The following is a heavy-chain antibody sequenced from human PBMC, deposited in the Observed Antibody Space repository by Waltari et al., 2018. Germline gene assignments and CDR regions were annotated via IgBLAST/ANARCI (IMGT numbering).Heavy chain of an antibody. Sequence: QVHLQQWGEGLLKPSEPLYLTCAAYGGSFRGYYWSSVRPHPGKGRGWIGEINHSGSTNYNPSLKSRVTISVDTSKNQFSLKLSSVTAADTAVYYCARVMRGGYCSSTSICGMDVWGQGTTVTVSS. CDR3: ARVMRGGYCSSTSICGMDV. D-gene: IGHD2-2*01. CDR2: INHSGST. J-gene: IGHJ6*02. CDR1: GGSFRGYY. V-gene: IGHV4-34*01.